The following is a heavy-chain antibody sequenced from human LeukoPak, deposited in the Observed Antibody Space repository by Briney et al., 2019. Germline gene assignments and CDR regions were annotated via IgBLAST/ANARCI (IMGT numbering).Heavy chain of an antibody. Sequence: GASVKVSCKASGGTFSSYAISWVRQAPGQGLEWMGRIIPILGIANYAQKFQGRVTITADKSTSTAYMELSSLRSEDTAVYYCARVMGATDFDYWGQGTLATVSS. CDR3: ARVMGATDFDY. V-gene: IGHV1-69*04. D-gene: IGHD1-26*01. CDR2: IIPILGIA. CDR1: GGTFSSYA. J-gene: IGHJ4*02.